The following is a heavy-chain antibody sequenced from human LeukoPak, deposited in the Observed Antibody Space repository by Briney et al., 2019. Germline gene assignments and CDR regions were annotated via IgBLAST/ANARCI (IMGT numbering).Heavy chain of an antibody. J-gene: IGHJ6*02. CDR2: IYYSGST. D-gene: IGHD2-2*01. V-gene: IGHV4-39*01. CDR1: GGSISSSSYY. CDR3: ARHLAGMPTYYYYGMDV. Sequence: SETLSLTCTVSGGSISSSSYYWGWIRQPPGKGLEWIGGIYYSGSTYYNPSLKSRVTISVDTSKNQFSLKLSSVTAADTAVYYCARHLAGMPTYYYYGMDVWGQGTTVTVSS.